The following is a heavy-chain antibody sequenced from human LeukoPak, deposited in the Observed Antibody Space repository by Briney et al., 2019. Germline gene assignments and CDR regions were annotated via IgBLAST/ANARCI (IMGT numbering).Heavy chain of an antibody. V-gene: IGHV3-33*08. CDR1: GFTFSSYG. D-gene: IGHD3-9*01. CDR3: AREVNILTGYYNFDY. J-gene: IGHJ4*02. Sequence: GGSLRLSCAASGFTFSSYGIHWVRQAPGKGLEWVAVIWYDGSKKYYADSVKGRFTISRDNAKNSLYLQMNSLRAEDTAVYYCAREVNILTGYYNFDYWGQGTLVTVSS. CDR2: IWYDGSKK.